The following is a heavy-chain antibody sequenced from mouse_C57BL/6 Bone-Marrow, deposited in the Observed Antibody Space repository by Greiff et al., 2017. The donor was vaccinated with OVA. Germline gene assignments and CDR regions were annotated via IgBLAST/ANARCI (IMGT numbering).Heavy chain of an antibody. Sequence: VQLQQSGAELARPGASVKMSCKASGYTFTSYTMHWVKQRPGPGLEWIGYINPSSGYTKYNQQFKDKATLTAAKSSSTAYMQLSNLTSEDSAVYYSARWLLGYFDYWGQGTSLTVSS. CDR2: INPSSGYT. J-gene: IGHJ2*02. D-gene: IGHD2-3*01. CDR3: ARWLLGYFDY. V-gene: IGHV1-4*01. CDR1: GYTFTSYT.